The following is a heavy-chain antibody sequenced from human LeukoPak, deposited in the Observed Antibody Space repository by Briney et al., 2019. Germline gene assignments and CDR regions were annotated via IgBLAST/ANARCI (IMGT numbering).Heavy chain of an antibody. V-gene: IGHV4-4*07. Sequence: SETLSLTCTVSGGSISSYYWSWIRQPAGKGLEWIGRIYTSGSTNYNPSLKSRVTMSVDTSKNRFSLKLSSVTAADTAVYYCATSPYSSSWDSWFDPWGQGTLVTVSS. CDR1: GGSISSYY. CDR2: IYTSGST. J-gene: IGHJ5*02. CDR3: ATSPYSSSWDSWFDP. D-gene: IGHD6-13*01.